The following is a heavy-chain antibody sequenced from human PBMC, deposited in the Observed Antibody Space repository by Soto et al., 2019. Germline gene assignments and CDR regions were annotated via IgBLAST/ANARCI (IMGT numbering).Heavy chain of an antibody. CDR3: ARRTVDYGMDV. V-gene: IGHV5-51*01. Sequence: ESLKVSLKGSGYRFASYWIGWVRQMPGKGLEWMGIIYPGDSDTRYSPSFQGQVTISADKSIRTAYMQWSSLKASDTAMYYCARRTVDYGMDVWGQGTTVTVSS. J-gene: IGHJ6*02. D-gene: IGHD4-17*01. CDR1: GYRFASYW. CDR2: IYPGDSDT.